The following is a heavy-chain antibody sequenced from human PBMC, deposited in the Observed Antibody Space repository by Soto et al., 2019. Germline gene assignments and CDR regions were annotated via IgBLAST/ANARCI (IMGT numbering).Heavy chain of an antibody. J-gene: IGHJ6*02. Sequence: GASVKVSCKASGYTFTSYGISWVRQAPGQGLEWMGWISAYNGNTNYAQKFQGWVTMTRDTSISTAYMELSRLRSDDTAVYYCATLGIAVAGYYYYGMDVWGQGTTVTVSS. CDR1: GYTFTSYG. D-gene: IGHD6-19*01. V-gene: IGHV1-18*01. CDR3: ATLGIAVAGYYYYGMDV. CDR2: ISAYNGNT.